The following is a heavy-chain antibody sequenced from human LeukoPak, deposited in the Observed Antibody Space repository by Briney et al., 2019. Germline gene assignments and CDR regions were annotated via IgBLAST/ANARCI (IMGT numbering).Heavy chain of an antibody. V-gene: IGHV4-34*12. J-gene: IGHJ6*03. D-gene: IGHD1-26*01. CDR3: ASSGSYYYYYMDV. CDR2: VFNTGTT. Sequence: SETLSLTCAVYGGSFSGYYWSWIRQPPGKGLEWIGSVFNTGTTYFNPSLKSRVTISVDTSKNQFSLKLSSVTAADTAVYYCASSGSYYYYYMDVWGKGTTVTVSS. CDR1: GGSFSGYY.